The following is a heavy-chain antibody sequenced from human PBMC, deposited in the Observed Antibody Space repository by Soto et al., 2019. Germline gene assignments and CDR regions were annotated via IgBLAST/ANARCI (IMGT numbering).Heavy chain of an antibody. Sequence: ASVKVSCKASGYTFTSYGISWVRQAPGQGLEWMGWISAYNGNTNYAQKLQGRVTITTDTSTSTAYMELRSLRSEDTAVYYCARVRVTGITGTTFSDYWGQGTLVTVSS. D-gene: IGHD1-7*01. CDR3: ARVRVTGITGTTFSDY. CDR1: GYTFTSYG. V-gene: IGHV1-18*01. CDR2: ISAYNGNT. J-gene: IGHJ4*02.